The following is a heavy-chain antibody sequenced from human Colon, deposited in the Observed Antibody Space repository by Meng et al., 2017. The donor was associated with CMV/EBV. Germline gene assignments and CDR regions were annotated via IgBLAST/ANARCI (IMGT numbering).Heavy chain of an antibody. J-gene: IGHJ6*02. Sequence: SETLSLTCTVSGGSISSYYWSWIRQPPGKGLESIGYIYYSGSTNYNPSLKSRVTISVDTSKTQFSLKLSSVTAADTAVYYCARGDPGGSYYGLNYYYGMDVWGQGTTVTVSS. CDR2: IYYSGST. V-gene: IGHV4-59*01. CDR3: ARGDPGGSYYGLNYYYGMDV. CDR1: GGSISSYY. D-gene: IGHD1-26*01.